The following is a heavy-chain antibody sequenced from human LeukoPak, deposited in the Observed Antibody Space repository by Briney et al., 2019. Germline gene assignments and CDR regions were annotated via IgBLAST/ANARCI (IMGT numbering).Heavy chain of an antibody. CDR2: IKQDGSEK. D-gene: IGHD6-19*01. Sequence: GGSLRLSCAASGFTFSSYWMSWVRQAPGKGLEWVANIKQDGSEKYYVDSVKGRFTISRDNAKNSLYLQMNSLRAEDTAVYYCARGVSGMGIAVAGTVLIDYWGQGTLVTVSS. CDR3: ARGVSGMGIAVAGTVLIDY. J-gene: IGHJ4*02. CDR1: GFTFSSYW. V-gene: IGHV3-7*01.